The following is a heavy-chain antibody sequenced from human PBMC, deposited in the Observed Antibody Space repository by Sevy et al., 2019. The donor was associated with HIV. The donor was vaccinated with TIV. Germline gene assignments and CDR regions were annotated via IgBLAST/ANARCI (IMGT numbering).Heavy chain of an antibody. Sequence: GGSLRLSCAASGFTFNTYAMHWVRQAPGKGLEWVAVISYDGGSKYYADSVKGRFTISRDNSKNTLYLQMNSLRAEDTAVYYCARDQHDYGGNLRTGWFDPWGQGTLVTVSS. V-gene: IGHV3-30-3*01. CDR2: ISYDGGSK. J-gene: IGHJ5*02. CDR1: GFTFNTYA. D-gene: IGHD4-17*01. CDR3: ARDQHDYGGNLRTGWFDP.